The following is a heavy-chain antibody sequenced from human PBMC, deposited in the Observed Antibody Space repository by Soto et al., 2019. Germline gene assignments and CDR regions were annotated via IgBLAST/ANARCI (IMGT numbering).Heavy chain of an antibody. CDR2: IYYSGTT. J-gene: IGHJ4*02. Sequence: SETLSLTCTVSGNSITSNSYFWAWIRQPPGKGLEWIGSIYYSGTTYYNPSLKSRVTISVDRSKNQFSLKLSSVTAADTAVYYCARHVSVDYFDYWGQETLVTVSS. CDR3: ARHVSVDYFDY. CDR1: GNSITSNSYF. V-gene: IGHV4-39*01.